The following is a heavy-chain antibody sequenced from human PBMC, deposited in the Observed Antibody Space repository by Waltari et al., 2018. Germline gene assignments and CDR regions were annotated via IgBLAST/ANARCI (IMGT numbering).Heavy chain of an antibody. CDR1: GGSISSGSYY. J-gene: IGHJ6*02. CDR2: IYTSGST. D-gene: IGHD3-22*01. CDR3: ARENSRALYGMDV. V-gene: IGHV4-61*09. Sequence: QVQLQESGPGLVKPSQTLSLTCTVSGGSISSGSYYWSWIRQPAGKGLEWIGYIYTSGSTTYTPAPKSRVTISVDTSKNQFSLKLSSVTAADTAVYYCARENSRALYGMDVWGQGTTVTVSS.